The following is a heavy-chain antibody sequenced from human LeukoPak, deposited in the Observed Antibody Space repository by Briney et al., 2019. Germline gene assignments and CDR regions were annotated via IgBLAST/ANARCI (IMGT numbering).Heavy chain of an antibody. J-gene: IGHJ4*02. CDR1: GFTFGSYA. CDR2: ISGSGDKT. CDR3: ARGYCAGGSCSNSY. V-gene: IGHV3-23*01. D-gene: IGHD2-15*01. Sequence: PPGGSLRLSCTASGFTFGSYAMHWVRQAPGKGLEWVSSISGSGDKTYYAESVKGRFPIFRDSPKNTLYLQMNSLRPEDTAVYYCARGYCAGGSCSNSYWGQGTLVTVSS.